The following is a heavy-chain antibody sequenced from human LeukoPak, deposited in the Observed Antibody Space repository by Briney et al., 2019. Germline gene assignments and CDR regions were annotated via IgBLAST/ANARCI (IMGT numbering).Heavy chain of an antibody. D-gene: IGHD5-12*01. CDR3: ARGRYSGTTYYFDY. CDR1: GCTFSSYA. J-gene: IGHJ4*02. CDR2: ISGSGGST. V-gene: IGHV3-23*01. Sequence: GGSLRLSCAASGCTFSSYAMSWVRQAPGKGLEWVSAISGSGGSTYYADSVKGRFTISRDNAKNSLYLQMNSLRAEDTAMYYCARGRYSGTTYYFDYWGQGTLVTVSS.